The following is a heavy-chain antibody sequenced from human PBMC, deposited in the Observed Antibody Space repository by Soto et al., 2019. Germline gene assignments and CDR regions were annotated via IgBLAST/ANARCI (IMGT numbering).Heavy chain of an antibody. CDR2: IIPIVETP. Sequence: SVKVSCKASGGTFNSYDINWVRQAPGQGLEWMGGIIPIVETPKYAQKFQGRVTITADESTNTVYMELSSLRSKDTAMYYCARLSRPNYYDTMVFFKDNWFDPWGQGTLVTVYS. CDR1: GGTFNSYD. J-gene: IGHJ5*02. D-gene: IGHD3-10*01. CDR3: ARLSRPNYYDTMVFFKDNWFDP. V-gene: IGHV1-69*13.